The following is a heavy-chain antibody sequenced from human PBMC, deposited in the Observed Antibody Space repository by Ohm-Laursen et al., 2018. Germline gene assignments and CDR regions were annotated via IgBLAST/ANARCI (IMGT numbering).Heavy chain of an antibody. V-gene: IGHV3-48*03. CDR3: ARDPVRGLTDY. J-gene: IGHJ4*02. CDR1: GFTFSTYE. D-gene: IGHD3-16*01. Sequence: SLRLSCTASGFTFSTYEMNWVRQAPGKWLEWASYISSGGSTIYYADSVRGRFTISRDNAKNLLYLQMNSLRAEDTAVYHCARDPVRGLTDYWGQGTLVTVSS. CDR2: ISSGGSTI.